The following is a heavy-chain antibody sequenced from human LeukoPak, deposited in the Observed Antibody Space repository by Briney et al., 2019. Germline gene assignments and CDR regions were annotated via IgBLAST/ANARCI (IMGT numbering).Heavy chain of an antibody. J-gene: IGHJ6*02. CDR2: ISWNSGSI. CDR3: AKATGYCSGGSCYYYGMDV. V-gene: IGHV3-9*01. Sequence: PGGSLRLSCAASGFTFDDYTMHWVRQAPGKGLEWVSGISWNSGSIGYADSVKGRFTISRDNAKNSLYLQMNSLRAEDTALYYCAKATGYCSGGSCYYYGMDVWGQGTTVTVSS. D-gene: IGHD2-15*01. CDR1: GFTFDDYT.